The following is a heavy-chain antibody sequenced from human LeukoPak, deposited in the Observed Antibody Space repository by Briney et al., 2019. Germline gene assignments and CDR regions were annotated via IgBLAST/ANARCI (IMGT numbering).Heavy chain of an antibody. CDR1: GFTFSSYG. V-gene: IGHV3-30*03. CDR2: ISYDGSNK. CDR3: ATWGDYGAD. Sequence: PGRSLRLSCAASGFTFSSYGMHWVRQAPGKGLEWVAVISYDGSNKYCADSVEGRFTISRDNSKNTLYLQMNSLRAEDTAVYYCATWGDYGADWGQGTLVTVSS. D-gene: IGHD4-17*01. J-gene: IGHJ4*02.